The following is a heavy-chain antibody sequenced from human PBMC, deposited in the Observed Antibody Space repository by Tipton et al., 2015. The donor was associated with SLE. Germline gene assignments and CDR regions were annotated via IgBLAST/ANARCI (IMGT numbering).Heavy chain of an antibody. CDR2: IYYSGST. V-gene: IGHV4-59*08. J-gene: IGHJ3*02. Sequence: TLSLTCTVSGGSISSHYWSWIRQPPGKGLEWIGYIYYSGSTNYNPSLKSRVTISVDTSKNQFSLKLSSVTAADTAVYYCARRDAFDIWGQGTMVTVSS. CDR3: ARRDAFDI. CDR1: GGSISSHY.